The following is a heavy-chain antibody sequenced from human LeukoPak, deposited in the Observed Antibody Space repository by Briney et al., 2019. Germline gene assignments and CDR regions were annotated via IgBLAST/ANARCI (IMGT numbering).Heavy chain of an antibody. CDR2: ISYDGIDK. CDR3: ARDRGLGELPSNWFDP. J-gene: IGHJ5*02. CDR1: GFTFASFA. V-gene: IGHV3-30*04. D-gene: IGHD3-10*01. Sequence: GRSVRLSCAASGFTFASFAMHWARQAPGKGLEWVAVISYDGIDKYYAHSVKGRFSISRDNAKSTLFLQMNSLRSDDTAVYYCARDRGLGELPSNWFDPWGLGTLVTVSS.